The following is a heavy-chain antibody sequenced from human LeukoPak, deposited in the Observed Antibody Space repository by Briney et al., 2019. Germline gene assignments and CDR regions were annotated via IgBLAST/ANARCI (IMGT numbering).Heavy chain of an antibody. J-gene: IGHJ4*02. Sequence: GASVKVSCKASGYTFTSYYMHWVRQAPGQGLEWMGIINPSGGSTSYAQKFQGRVTMTRDTSTSTAYMELRSLRSDDTAVYYCARLLRYFDWTYYFDYWGQGTLVTVSS. CDR2: INPSGGST. CDR3: ARLLRYFDWTYYFDY. D-gene: IGHD3-9*01. CDR1: GYTFTSYY. V-gene: IGHV1-46*01.